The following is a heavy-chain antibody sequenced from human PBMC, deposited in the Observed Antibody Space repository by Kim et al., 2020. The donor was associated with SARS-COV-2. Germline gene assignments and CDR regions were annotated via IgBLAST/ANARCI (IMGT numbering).Heavy chain of an antibody. V-gene: IGHV3-74*01. Sequence: GGSLRLSCAASGFTFRSYWMHWVRQAPGKGLVWISHINTDGSTTTYADSVKGRFTISRDNAQNTLYLQMNSLRAEDTAVYYCASRLATSFDYWGQGTLVTVSS. CDR1: GFTFRSYW. J-gene: IGHJ4*02. CDR2: INTDGSTT. D-gene: IGHD1-26*01. CDR3: ASRLATSFDY.